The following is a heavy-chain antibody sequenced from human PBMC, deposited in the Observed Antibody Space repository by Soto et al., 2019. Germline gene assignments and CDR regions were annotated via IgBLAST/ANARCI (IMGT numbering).Heavy chain of an antibody. CDR3: AKGSLRRHYYFDY. J-gene: IGHJ4*02. V-gene: IGHV3-30*18. CDR2: ISDDGSSE. CDR1: RFTFSSYA. Sequence: QVQLVESGGGVVQPGRSLRLSCAASRFTFSSYAMHWVRQAPGKGLEWVAVISDDGSSEYYADSVRGRFTISRDNSKNTLYLQMNSLRAEDTAVYYCAKGSLRRHYYFDYWGQGTLVTVSS. D-gene: IGHD5-12*01.